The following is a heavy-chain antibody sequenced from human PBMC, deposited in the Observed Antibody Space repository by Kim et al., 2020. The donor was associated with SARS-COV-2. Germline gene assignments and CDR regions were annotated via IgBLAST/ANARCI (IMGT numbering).Heavy chain of an antibody. Sequence: LSLTCAASGFTFSNYWMHWVRQTPGEGLVWVSHIKTDGTTTTYADSVKGRFTISRDNAKNTLYLQMNSLTAEDTAVYYCTRGGGMADLDSLGQGTLV. V-gene: IGHV3-74*01. CDR3: TRGGGMADLDS. D-gene: IGHD3-16*01. J-gene: IGHJ4*02. CDR1: GFTFSNYW. CDR2: IKTDGTTT.